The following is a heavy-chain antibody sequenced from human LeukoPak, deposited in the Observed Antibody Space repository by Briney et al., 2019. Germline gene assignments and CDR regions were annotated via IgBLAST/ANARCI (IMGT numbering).Heavy chain of an antibody. CDR1: GGSISSYY. D-gene: IGHD2-2*01. J-gene: IGHJ4*02. CDR3: ARLESSTSWGY. CDR2: IYYSGST. V-gene: IGHV4-59*05. Sequence: SETLSLTCTVSGGSISSYYWSWIRQPPGKGLEWIGSIYYSGSTYYNPSLKSRVTISVDTSKNQFSLKLSSVTAADTAVYYCARLESSTSWGYWGQGTLVTVSS.